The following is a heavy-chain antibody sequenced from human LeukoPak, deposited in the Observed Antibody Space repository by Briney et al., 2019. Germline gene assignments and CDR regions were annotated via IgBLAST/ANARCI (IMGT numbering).Heavy chain of an antibody. CDR3: AKGTKTTTVVRGNFDY. CDR2: ISGGGSGT. Sequence: PGGSLRLSCAASGFTFSTYAMNWVRQVPGKGLEWVSGISGGGSGTYYADSVKGRFTISRDNSKNTLYLQMNSLRAEDTAVYYCAKGTKTTTVVRGNFDYWGQGTLVTVSS. CDR1: GFTFSTYA. V-gene: IGHV3-23*01. D-gene: IGHD4-23*01. J-gene: IGHJ4*02.